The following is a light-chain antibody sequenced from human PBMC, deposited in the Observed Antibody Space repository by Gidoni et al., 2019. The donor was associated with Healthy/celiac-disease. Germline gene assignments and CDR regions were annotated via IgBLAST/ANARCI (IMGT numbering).Light chain of an antibody. V-gene: IGKV1-6*01. Sequence: AIQMTQSPSSLSASVGDRVTITCRASQGIRNDLGWYQQKPGKAPKLLIYAASSLQSGVPSRFSGSGSGTDFTLTISSLQPEDFATYYWLQDYNYPYSFGQXTKLEIK. J-gene: IGKJ2*03. CDR1: QGIRND. CDR3: LQDYNYPYS. CDR2: AAS.